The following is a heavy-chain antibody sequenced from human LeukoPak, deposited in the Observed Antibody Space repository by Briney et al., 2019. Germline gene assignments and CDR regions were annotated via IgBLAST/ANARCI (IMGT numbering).Heavy chain of an antibody. V-gene: IGHV3-33*05. Sequence: QSGGSLRLSCAASGFTFSSYGMHWVRQAPGKGLEWVTRISHDGSDKHYAESVKGRFTISRDNSNNALYLEMNNVTPEDSAVYYCATEAGTVPGPHGAFDVWGQGTVLTVSS. CDR3: ATEAGTVPGPHGAFDV. D-gene: IGHD6-19*01. CDR2: ISHDGSDK. CDR1: GFTFSSYG. J-gene: IGHJ3*01.